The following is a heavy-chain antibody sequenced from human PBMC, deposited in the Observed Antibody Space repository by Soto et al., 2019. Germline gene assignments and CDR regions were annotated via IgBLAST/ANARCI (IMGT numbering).Heavy chain of an antibody. Sequence: ASVKVSCKASGYTFINYGISWVRQAPGQGLEWLGWINTYSDRTNYAQEFQGRVSMTTEKSTSTVYMELRSLRSGDTALYYCARDYTGRGYFDHWGQGSLVTASS. V-gene: IGHV1-18*04. CDR1: GYTFINYG. CDR2: INTYSDRT. D-gene: IGHD2-8*02. J-gene: IGHJ4*02. CDR3: ARDYTGRGYFDH.